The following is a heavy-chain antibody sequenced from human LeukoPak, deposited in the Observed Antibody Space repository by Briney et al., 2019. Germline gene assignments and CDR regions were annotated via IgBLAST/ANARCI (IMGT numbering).Heavy chain of an antibody. CDR1: GFTFSTYW. V-gene: IGHV3-7*01. J-gene: IGHJ4*02. Sequence: GGSLRLSCAASGFTFSTYWMSWARQAPGTGLEWVANIKQDESEKYYMDSVKGRFTISRDNAKNSLSLQMSSLRADDTAVYYCARVGRDSKYGYFDFWGQGTLVTVSS. CDR2: IKQDESEK. CDR3: ARVGRDSKYGYFDF. D-gene: IGHD4-11*01.